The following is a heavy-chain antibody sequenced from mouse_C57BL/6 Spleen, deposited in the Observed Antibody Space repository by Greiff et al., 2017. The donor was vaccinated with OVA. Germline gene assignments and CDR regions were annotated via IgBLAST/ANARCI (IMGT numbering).Heavy chain of an antibody. CDR1: GYAFSSYW. Sequence: QVQLKESGAELVKPGASVKISCKASGYAFSSYWMNWVKQRPGKGLEWIGQIYPGDGDTNYNGKFKGKATLTADKSSSTAYMQLSSLTSEDSAVYFCARRYSNSFAMDYWGQGTSVTVSS. CDR2: IYPGDGDT. CDR3: ARRYSNSFAMDY. J-gene: IGHJ4*01. D-gene: IGHD2-5*01. V-gene: IGHV1-80*01.